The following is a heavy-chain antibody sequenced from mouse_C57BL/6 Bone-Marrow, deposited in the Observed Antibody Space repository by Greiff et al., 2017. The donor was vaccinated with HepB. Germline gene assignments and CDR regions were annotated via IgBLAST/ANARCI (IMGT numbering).Heavy chain of an antibody. CDR1: GFNIKDDY. Sequence: VQLKQSGAELVRPGASVKLSCTASGFNIKDDYMHWVKQRPEQGLEWIGWIDPENGDTEYASKFQGKATITADTSSNTAYLQLSSLTSEDTAVYYWTTEGVVTTWFAYWGQGTLVTVSA. CDR2: IDPENGDT. D-gene: IGHD2-2*01. V-gene: IGHV14-4*01. CDR3: TTEGVVTTWFAY. J-gene: IGHJ3*01.